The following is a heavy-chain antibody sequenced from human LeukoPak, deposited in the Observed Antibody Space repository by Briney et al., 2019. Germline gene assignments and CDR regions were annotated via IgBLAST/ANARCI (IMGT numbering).Heavy chain of an antibody. D-gene: IGHD5-12*01. CDR2: IYYSGST. Sequence: NTSETLSLTCTVSGGSISSYYWSWIRQPPGKGLEWIGYIYYSGSTNYNPSLKSRVTISVDTSKNQFSLKLSSVTAADTAVYYCAGGYSGYDWNYWGQGTLVTVSS. V-gene: IGHV4-59*01. CDR1: GGSISSYY. CDR3: AGGYSGYDWNY. J-gene: IGHJ4*02.